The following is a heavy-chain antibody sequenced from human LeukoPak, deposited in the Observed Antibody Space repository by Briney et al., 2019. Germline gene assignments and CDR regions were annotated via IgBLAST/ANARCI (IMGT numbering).Heavy chain of an antibody. CDR2: INGSGGST. Sequence: GGSLRLSCAASGFIFSSYAMSWVRQAPGKGLEWVSDINGSGGSTYYADSVKGRFTISRDNSKNTLYLQMNSLRAEDTAVYYCAELGITMIGGVWGKGTTVTISS. J-gene: IGHJ6*04. D-gene: IGHD3-10*02. CDR1: GFIFSSYA. V-gene: IGHV3-23*01. CDR3: AELGITMIGGV.